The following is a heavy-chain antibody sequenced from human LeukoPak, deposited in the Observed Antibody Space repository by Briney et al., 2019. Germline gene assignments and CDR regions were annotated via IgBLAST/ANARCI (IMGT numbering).Heavy chain of an antibody. CDR2: ISSSSNYI. Sequence: PGGSLRLSCAASGFTFSSYSMNWVRQAPGKGLEWVSSISSSSNYIYYADSVKGRFTISRDNAKNSLYLQMNSLRDEDTAVYYCARLEYYYVSGNYYKLFDYWGQGTLVTVCS. CDR3: ARLEYYYVSGNYYKLFDY. J-gene: IGHJ4*02. V-gene: IGHV3-21*01. CDR1: GFTFSSYS. D-gene: IGHD3-10*01.